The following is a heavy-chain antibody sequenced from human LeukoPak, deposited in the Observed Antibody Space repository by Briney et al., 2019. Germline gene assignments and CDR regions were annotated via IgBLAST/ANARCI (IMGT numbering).Heavy chain of an antibody. CDR2: ISGSGGST. J-gene: IGHJ4*02. CDR3: AKDRASGLRYFDWLVDY. Sequence: GGSLRLSCAASGFTFSSYGMSWVRLAPGKGLEWVSAISGSGGSTYCADSVKGRFTISRDNSKNTLYLQMNSLRAEDTAVYYCAKDRASGLRYFDWLVDYWGQGTLVTVSS. V-gene: IGHV3-23*01. CDR1: GFTFSSYG. D-gene: IGHD3-9*01.